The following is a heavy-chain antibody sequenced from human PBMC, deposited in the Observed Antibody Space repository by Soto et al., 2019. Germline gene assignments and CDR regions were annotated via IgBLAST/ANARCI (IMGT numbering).Heavy chain of an antibody. J-gene: IGHJ4*02. CDR1: GFTFTSYG. CDR2: IRGDGGQT. D-gene: IGHD3-9*01. Sequence: VGSLRLSCTVSGFTFTSYGMGWVRQAPGKGLQWVSTIRGDGGQTHYTDSVKGRFSISRDNSKNTVYLQMDSLRAEDTAMYFCARDVGLDSDDFFAYWGQGTQVTVSS. V-gene: IGHV3-23*01. CDR3: ARDVGLDSDDFFAY.